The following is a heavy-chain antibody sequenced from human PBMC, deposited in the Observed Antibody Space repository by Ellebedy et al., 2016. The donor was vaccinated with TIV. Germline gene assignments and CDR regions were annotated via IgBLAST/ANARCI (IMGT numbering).Heavy chain of an antibody. Sequence: AASVKVSCKASGYTFTSYYMHWVRQAPGQGLEWMGRINPSGGSTTYAQKFQGKVTMTRDTSTSTVYMELSSLRSEDTAVYYCARALQRYDFDTSGDALDIWGQGTMVTVSS. D-gene: IGHD3-22*01. J-gene: IGHJ3*02. V-gene: IGHV1-46*01. CDR1: GYTFTSYY. CDR2: INPSGGST. CDR3: ARALQRYDFDTSGDALDI.